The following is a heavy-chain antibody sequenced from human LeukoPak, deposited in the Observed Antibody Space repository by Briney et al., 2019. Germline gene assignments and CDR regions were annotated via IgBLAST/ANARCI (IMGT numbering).Heavy chain of an antibody. D-gene: IGHD3-22*01. V-gene: IGHV3-30*02. CDR1: GFTFSSYG. CDR3: ARDLGQYYDTSDNWFDP. Sequence: GGSLRLSCVASGFTFSSYGMHWVRQAPAKGLEWVAFIRYDGSNKYYADSVKGRFTISRDNSKNTLYLQMNSLRAEDTAVYYCARDLGQYYDTSDNWFDPWGQGTLVTVSS. CDR2: IRYDGSNK. J-gene: IGHJ5*02.